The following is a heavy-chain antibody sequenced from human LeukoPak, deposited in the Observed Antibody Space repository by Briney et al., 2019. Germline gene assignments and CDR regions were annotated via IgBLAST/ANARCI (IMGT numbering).Heavy chain of an antibody. Sequence: ALRLSCTASGFTFGDYAMSWVRQAPGKGLEWVGFIRSKAYGGTTEYAASVKGRFTISRDDSKSIAYLQMNSLKTEDTAVYYCTRDHCSSTSCLYSEVPFDYWGQGTLVTVSS. J-gene: IGHJ4*02. CDR3: TRDHCSSTSCLYSEVPFDY. D-gene: IGHD2-2*01. V-gene: IGHV3-49*04. CDR1: GFTFGDYA. CDR2: IRSKAYGGTT.